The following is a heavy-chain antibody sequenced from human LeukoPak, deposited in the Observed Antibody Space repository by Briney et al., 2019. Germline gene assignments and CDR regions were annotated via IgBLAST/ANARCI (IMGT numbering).Heavy chain of an antibody. CDR2: IRFDGSYE. Sequence: GGSLRLSCAASGFTFSSYGMHWVRQAPGKGLEWVTLIRFDGSYEDYADSVKGRFTISRDNSKNTLYLQMNSLRAEDTAVYYCARRGRRITMVRGVINPYYFDYWGQGTLVTVSS. J-gene: IGHJ4*02. CDR3: ARRGRRITMVRGVINPYYFDY. V-gene: IGHV3-30*02. D-gene: IGHD3-10*01. CDR1: GFTFSSYG.